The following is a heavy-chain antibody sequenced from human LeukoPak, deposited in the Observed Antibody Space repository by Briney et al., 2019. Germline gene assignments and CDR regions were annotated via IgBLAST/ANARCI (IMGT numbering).Heavy chain of an antibody. Sequence: GGSLRLSCAASGFTFSSYAMSWVRQAPGKGLEWVSAISGSGGSTYYADSVKGRFTISRDNSKNTLYLHMNSLRVEDTATYFCARALNCHIGAFEYWGQGALVTVSS. V-gene: IGHV3-23*01. CDR2: ISGSGGST. J-gene: IGHJ4*02. D-gene: IGHD4/OR15-4a*01. CDR3: ARALNCHIGAFEY. CDR1: GFTFSSYA.